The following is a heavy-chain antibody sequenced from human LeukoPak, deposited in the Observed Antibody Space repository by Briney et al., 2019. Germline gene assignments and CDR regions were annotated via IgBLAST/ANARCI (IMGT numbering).Heavy chain of an antibody. CDR2: IYPDNSRT. Sequence: GESLKISCKGSGYGFFGYWIGWVRQTPGKGLDWMGIIYPDNSRTIYSPSFQGQVTISADKSISTAYLQWSSLKASDTAMYYCARLPVRGEGYKLDYWGQGTLVTVSS. D-gene: IGHD5-24*01. CDR1: GYGFFGYW. CDR3: ARLPVRGEGYKLDY. J-gene: IGHJ4*02. V-gene: IGHV5-51*01.